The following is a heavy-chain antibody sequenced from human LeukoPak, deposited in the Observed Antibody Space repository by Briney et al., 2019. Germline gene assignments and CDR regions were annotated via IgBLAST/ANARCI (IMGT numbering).Heavy chain of an antibody. Sequence: GRSLRLSCAASGFTFSSYAMHWVRQSPGKGLEWVAATSYDGSKTYNAESVKGRFTISRDNSKNTLYLQMNSLRAEDTAVYYCARLDYDSSGLDHHSYYGMDVWGQGTTVTVSS. CDR3: ARLDYDSSGLDHHSYYGMDV. V-gene: IGHV3-30-3*01. D-gene: IGHD3-22*01. J-gene: IGHJ6*02. CDR1: GFTFSSYA. CDR2: TSYDGSKT.